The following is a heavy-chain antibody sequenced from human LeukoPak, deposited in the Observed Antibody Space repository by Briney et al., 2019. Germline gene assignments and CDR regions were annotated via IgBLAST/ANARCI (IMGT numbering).Heavy chain of an antibody. CDR2: IKRKTDDGTT. J-gene: IGHJ4*02. V-gene: IGHV3-15*07. CDR3: TTQSGAWNFDY. D-gene: IGHD1-1*01. CDR1: GFSFSDTW. Sequence: GGSLRLSCAASGFSFSDTWMNWVRQAPGKGPEWVGLIKRKTDDGTTDYAAPEKGRFTISRDDSKNTLYLQMNSLKTEDTAVYYCTTQSGAWNFDYWGQGTLVTVSS.